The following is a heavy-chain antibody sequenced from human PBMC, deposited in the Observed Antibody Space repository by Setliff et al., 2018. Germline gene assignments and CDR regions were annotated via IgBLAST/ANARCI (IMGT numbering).Heavy chain of an antibody. D-gene: IGHD6-6*01. CDR2: INHSGST. Sequence: PSETLSLTCAVYGGSFSGYYWSWIRQPPGKGLEWIGEINHSGSTNYNPSLKSRVTISVDRSKNQFSLKLSSVTAADTAVYYCARGKEYSSSSFVYYYYYMDVWGKGTTVTVSS. CDR3: ARGKEYSSSSFVYYYYYMDV. V-gene: IGHV4-34*01. J-gene: IGHJ6*03. CDR1: GGSFSGYY.